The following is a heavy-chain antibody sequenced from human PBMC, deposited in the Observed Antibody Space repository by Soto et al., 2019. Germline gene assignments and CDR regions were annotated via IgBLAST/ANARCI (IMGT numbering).Heavy chain of an antibody. CDR3: AHYVRSTTAACRNYFYYYMDV. CDR1: GFSLSSDGVA. D-gene: IGHD3-10*02. V-gene: IGHV2-5*02. J-gene: IGHJ6*03. CDR2: IYWDDDK. Sequence: QIILNESGPTLVKPTQTLTLTCTFSGFSLSSDGVAVGWVRQPPGKALEWLALIYWDDDKRYSSSLKTRLTIAKDTSKNQVVLTMTNMDPVDTATYYCAHYVRSTTAACRNYFYYYMDVWGEGTTVTVSS.